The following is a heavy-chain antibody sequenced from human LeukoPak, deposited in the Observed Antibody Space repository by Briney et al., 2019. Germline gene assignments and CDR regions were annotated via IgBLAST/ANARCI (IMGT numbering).Heavy chain of an antibody. CDR3: AKDFSVYNYDSRVLDY. J-gene: IGHJ4*02. V-gene: IGHV3-30*02. Sequence: LPGGSLRLSCAASGFTFSSYGIHWVRQAPGKGLEWVAFIRYDGSNKYYADSVRGRFTISRDNSKNTLYLQMNRLRAEDTAVYYCAKDFSVYNYDSRVLDYWGQGTLVTVSS. D-gene: IGHD3-22*01. CDR1: GFTFSSYG. CDR2: IRYDGSNK.